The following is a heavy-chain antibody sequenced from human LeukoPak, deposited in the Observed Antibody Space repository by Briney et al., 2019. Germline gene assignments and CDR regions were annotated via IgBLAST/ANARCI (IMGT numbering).Heavy chain of an antibody. J-gene: IGHJ4*02. CDR2: IYYSGST. CDR3: ARRTAARLSPFDY. Sequence: YPSETLSLTCTVSGGSISSSSYYWGWIRQPPGKGLEWIGSIYYSGSTYYNPSLKSRVTISVDTSKNQFSLKLSSVTAADTAVYYCARRTAARLSPFDYWGQGTLVTVSS. CDR1: GGSISSSSYY. V-gene: IGHV4-39*01. D-gene: IGHD6-6*01.